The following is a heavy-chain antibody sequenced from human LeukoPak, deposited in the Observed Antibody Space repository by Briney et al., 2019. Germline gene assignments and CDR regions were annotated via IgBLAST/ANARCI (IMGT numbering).Heavy chain of an antibody. CDR2: IDPSDSEI. J-gene: IGHJ4*02. CDR1: GYSFSMYW. V-gene: IGHV5-51*01. D-gene: IGHD6-13*01. Sequence: GEPLKISCQGLGYSFSMYWIGWVRRMPGKGLEGMGVIDPSDSEITYSPSFKGHVTISVDKSVNTAYLQWTTLKASDTALYYCARHRAVGGGHSTTWYTDYWGQGTLVSVSS. CDR3: ARHRAVGGGHSTTWYTDY.